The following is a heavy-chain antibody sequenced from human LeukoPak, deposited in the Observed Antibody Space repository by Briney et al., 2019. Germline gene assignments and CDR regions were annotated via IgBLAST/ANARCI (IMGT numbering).Heavy chain of an antibody. J-gene: IGHJ5*02. V-gene: IGHV3-7*01. CDR1: GFTFISYW. Sequence: GGSLRLSCVASGFTFISYWMSWVRQAPGKGLEWVANIKQDGSEKHYVDSLKGRFTISRDNAKNSVYLQMSSLRVEDTAVYYCARGDPYADLWGQGTLVTVAS. CDR2: IKQDGSEK. CDR3: ARGDPYADL. D-gene: IGHD2-2*01.